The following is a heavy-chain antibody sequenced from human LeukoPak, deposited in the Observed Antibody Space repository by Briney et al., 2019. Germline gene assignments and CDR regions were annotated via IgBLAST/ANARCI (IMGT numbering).Heavy chain of an antibody. CDR1: GYTFTGYY. V-gene: IGHV1-2*02. CDR3: AGALGYCSGGSCRRGARDWFDP. Sequence: ASVKVSCKASGYTFTGYYMHWVRQAPGQGLEWMGWINPNSGGTNYAQKFQGRVTMTRDTSISTAYMELSRLRSDDTAVYYCAGALGYCSGGSCRRGARDWFDPWGQGTLVTVSS. J-gene: IGHJ5*02. D-gene: IGHD2-15*01. CDR2: INPNSGGT.